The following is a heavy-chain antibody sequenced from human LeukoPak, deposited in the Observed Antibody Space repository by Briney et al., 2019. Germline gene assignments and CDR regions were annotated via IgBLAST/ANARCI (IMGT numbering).Heavy chain of an antibody. J-gene: IGHJ2*01. D-gene: IGHD3-22*01. CDR1: GGSISRYY. Sequence: SETLSLTCTVSGGSISRYYWSWIRQPPGKGLEWIGYIYYSGSTNYNPSLKSRVTVSVDTSKNQFSLKLTSVTAADTAVYYCARPGGYYDSSGFLPYWYFDLWGRGTLVTVSS. CDR3: ARPGGYYDSSGFLPYWYFDL. V-gene: IGHV4-59*08. CDR2: IYYSGST.